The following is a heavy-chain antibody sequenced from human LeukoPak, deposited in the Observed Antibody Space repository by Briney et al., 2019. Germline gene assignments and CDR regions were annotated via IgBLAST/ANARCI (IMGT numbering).Heavy chain of an antibody. CDR1: GGSISSSNW. Sequence: SETLSLTCAVSGGSISSSNWWSWVRQPPGKGLEWIGEIYHSGSTNYNPSLKSRVTISVDTSKNQFSLKLSSVTAADTAVYYCARVRDDSSGFGAFDIWGQGTMVTVSS. CDR2: IYHSGST. CDR3: ARVRDDSSGFGAFDI. J-gene: IGHJ3*02. V-gene: IGHV4-4*02. D-gene: IGHD3-22*01.